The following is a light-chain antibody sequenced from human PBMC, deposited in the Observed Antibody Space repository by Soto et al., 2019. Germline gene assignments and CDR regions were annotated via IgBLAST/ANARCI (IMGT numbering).Light chain of an antibody. CDR1: SSDVGNYNY. CDR2: EVS. V-gene: IGLV2-14*01. CDR3: ISYTSTTTPFV. Sequence: QSALTQPASVSGSPGQSITISCTGTSSDVGNYNYVSWYQQHPGKAPKLMIAEVSNRPSGVSNRFSGSKSGNTASLTISGLQAEDEADYYCISYTSTTTPFVFGTGTKLTVL. J-gene: IGLJ1*01.